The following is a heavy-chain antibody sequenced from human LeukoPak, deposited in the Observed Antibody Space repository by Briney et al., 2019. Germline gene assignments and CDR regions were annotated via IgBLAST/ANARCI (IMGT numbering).Heavy chain of an antibody. Sequence: GGSLRLSCSAPGFTFSIYAIYWVRQAPGKRLEYVSAISSDGITTYYADSVKGRFTISRDNSKNTLYLQMNSLRAEDTAVYFCARLEVRGVIGPWGQGTLVTVSS. CDR1: GFTFSIYA. V-gene: IGHV3-64*04. J-gene: IGHJ5*02. D-gene: IGHD3-10*01. CDR3: ARLEVRGVIGP. CDR2: ISSDGITT.